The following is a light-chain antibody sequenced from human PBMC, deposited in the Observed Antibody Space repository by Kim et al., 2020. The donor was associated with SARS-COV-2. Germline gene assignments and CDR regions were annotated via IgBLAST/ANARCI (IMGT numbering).Light chain of an antibody. Sequence: DIQMTQSPSSLSASVGDRVTITCRASQTINTWLAWYQLKPGKAPKVVIYDASTLESGVPSRFSGSGSGTEFTLTINSLQPDDFATYYCHQYNANSPTFGQGTKLELK. CDR1: QTINTW. CDR3: HQYNANSPT. V-gene: IGKV1-5*01. CDR2: DAS. J-gene: IGKJ2*01.